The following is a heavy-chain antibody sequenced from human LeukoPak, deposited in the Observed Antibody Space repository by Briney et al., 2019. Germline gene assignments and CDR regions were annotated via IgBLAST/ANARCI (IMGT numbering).Heavy chain of an antibody. J-gene: IGHJ4*02. D-gene: IGHD4-11*01. V-gene: IGHV4-61*01. Sequence: PSETLSLTCTVSGGSVSSGTYYWSWIRQPPGKGQEWIGYIYYSGSTNYNPSLKSRVTISVDTSKNQFSLKLSSVTAADTAVYYCARDRVRGNSNPFFDYWGQGTLVTVSS. CDR3: ARDRVRGNSNPFFDY. CDR2: IYYSGST. CDR1: GGSVSSGTYY.